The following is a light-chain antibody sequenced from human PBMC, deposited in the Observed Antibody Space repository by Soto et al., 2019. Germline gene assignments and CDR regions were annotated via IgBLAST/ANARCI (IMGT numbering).Light chain of an antibody. V-gene: IGKV3-20*01. CDR3: QLFQSLT. CDR1: QSVSSSY. J-gene: IGKJ4*01. Sequence: LSITDRATHSCRASQSVSSSYLAWYQHKPGQAPWLLILSASSRVTGIPDRFSVSGSGTDFTLTITRLEPEVFAVYYCQLFQSLTLGGGPKWIS. CDR2: SAS.